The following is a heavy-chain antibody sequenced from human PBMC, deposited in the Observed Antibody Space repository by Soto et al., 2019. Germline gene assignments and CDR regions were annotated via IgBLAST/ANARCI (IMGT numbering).Heavy chain of an antibody. CDR1: GGSISSGGYY. D-gene: IGHD2-15*01. J-gene: IGHJ3*02. CDR2: IYYSGST. V-gene: IGHV4-31*03. CDR3: ARGISGGSFYDAFDI. Sequence: SETLSLTSTVSGGSISSGGYYWSWIRQHPGKGLEWIGYIYYSGSTYYNPSLKSRVTISVDTSKNQFSLKLSSVTAADTAVYYCARGISGGSFYDAFDIWGQGTMVTVSS.